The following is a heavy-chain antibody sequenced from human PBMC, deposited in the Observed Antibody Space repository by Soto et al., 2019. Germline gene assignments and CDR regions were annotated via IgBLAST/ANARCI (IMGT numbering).Heavy chain of an antibody. J-gene: IGHJ5*02. CDR3: ARGGGTVVTYGNWFDP. V-gene: IGHV1-18*01. CDR1: GYIFTSYG. D-gene: IGHD2-21*02. CDR2: ISAYNGNT. Sequence: GASVKVSCKASGYIFTSYGISWVRQAPGQGLEWMGWISAYNGNTNYAQKLQGRVTMTTDTSTSTAYMELRSLRSDDTAVYYCARGGGTVVTYGNWFDPWGQGTLVTVSS.